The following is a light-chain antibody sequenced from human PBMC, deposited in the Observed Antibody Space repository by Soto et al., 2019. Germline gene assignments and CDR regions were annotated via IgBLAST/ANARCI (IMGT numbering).Light chain of an antibody. Sequence: EIVLTQSPATLSLSPGERATLSCRASQSVSSYLAWYQQKPGQAPRLLIYDASNRATGIPARFSGSGSGTDFTLTIGSLEPEDFAVYYCQQRSNWPTFGQGTEVEIK. J-gene: IGKJ1*01. CDR1: QSVSSY. V-gene: IGKV3-11*01. CDR2: DAS. CDR3: QQRSNWPT.